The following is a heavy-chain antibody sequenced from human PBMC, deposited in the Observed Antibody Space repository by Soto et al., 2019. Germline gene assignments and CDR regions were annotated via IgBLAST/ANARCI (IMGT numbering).Heavy chain of an antibody. D-gene: IGHD5-12*01. CDR2: IYYSGST. Sequence: SETLSLTCTVSGGSISSYYWSWIRQPPGKGLEWIGYIYYSGSTKYNPSLKSRVTISVDPSKNQLSLKLSSVTVADTAVYYCGRGYSIYDIDPWGQGTLVTVS. CDR3: GRGYSIYDIDP. V-gene: IGHV4-59*01. CDR1: GGSISSYY. J-gene: IGHJ5*02.